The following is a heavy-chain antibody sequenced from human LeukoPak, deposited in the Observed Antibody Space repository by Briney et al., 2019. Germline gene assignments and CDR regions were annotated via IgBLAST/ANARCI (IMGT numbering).Heavy chain of an antibody. Sequence: SETLSLTCAVYGGSFSGYYWGWIRQPPGKGLEWIGEINHSGSTNYNPSLKSRVTISVDTSKNQFSLKLSSVTAADTAVYYCARARLYCSGGSCYWVLDYWGQGTLVTVSS. CDR1: GGSFSGYY. V-gene: IGHV4-34*01. J-gene: IGHJ4*02. CDR2: INHSGST. CDR3: ARARLYCSGGSCYWVLDY. D-gene: IGHD2-15*01.